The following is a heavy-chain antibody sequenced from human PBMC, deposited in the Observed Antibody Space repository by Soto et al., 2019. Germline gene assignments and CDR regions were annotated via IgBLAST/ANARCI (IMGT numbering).Heavy chain of an antibody. CDR1: GFTFSRYS. J-gene: IGHJ4*02. CDR3: ARGSEDLTSNFDY. CDR2: ISSTTNYI. V-gene: IGHV3-21*06. Sequence: PWGSLRLSCAASGFTFSRYSINWGRHSPFKGLEWVSSISSTTNYIYYGDSMKGRFTISRDNAKNSLYLEMNSLRAEDTAVYYCARGSEDLTSNFDYWGQGTLVTVSS.